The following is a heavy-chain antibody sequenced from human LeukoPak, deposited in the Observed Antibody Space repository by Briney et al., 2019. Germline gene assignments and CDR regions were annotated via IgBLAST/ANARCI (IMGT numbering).Heavy chain of an antibody. D-gene: IGHD5-24*01. CDR3: ARDYKYAFDN. CDR1: GSTFSGYC. Sequence: GESMTLACLASGSTFSGYCMNWVRQAHGAWLEWMLYIGISSGNTKYADSVKGRFTISRDKAKNSLYIQMNSLRVEDTAVYYCARDYKYAFDNWGQVTLVTVSS. V-gene: IGHV3-48*01. J-gene: IGHJ4*02. CDR2: IGISSGNT.